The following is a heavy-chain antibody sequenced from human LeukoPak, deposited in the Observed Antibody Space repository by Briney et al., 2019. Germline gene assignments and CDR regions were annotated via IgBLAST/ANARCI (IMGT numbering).Heavy chain of an antibody. D-gene: IGHD2-2*01. V-gene: IGHV4-59*08. CDR3: ARSPHIVVVPAAKAYYFDY. CDR2: IYYSGST. Sequence: PSETLSLTCTVSGGSISSYYWSWIRQPPGKGLEWIGYIYYSGSTNYNPSLKSRVTISVDTSKNQFSLKLSSVTAADTAVYYCARSPHIVVVPAAKAYYFDYWGQGTLVTVSS. J-gene: IGHJ4*02. CDR1: GGSISSYY.